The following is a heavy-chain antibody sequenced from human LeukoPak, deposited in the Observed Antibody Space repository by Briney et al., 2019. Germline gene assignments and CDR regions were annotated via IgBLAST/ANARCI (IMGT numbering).Heavy chain of an antibody. J-gene: IGHJ6*03. CDR1: GDSISSYF. CDR3: ARAGVQWQRPRDYYYYYMDV. CDR2: IYSSGST. Sequence: PSETLSLTCTVSGDSISSYFWTWIRRPAGKGLEWIGRIYSSGSTNYNPSLKSRVTISVDKSRNQFSLKLSSVTAADTAVYYCARAGVQWQRPRDYYYYYMDVWGKGSTVTVSS. V-gene: IGHV4-4*07. D-gene: IGHD6-19*01.